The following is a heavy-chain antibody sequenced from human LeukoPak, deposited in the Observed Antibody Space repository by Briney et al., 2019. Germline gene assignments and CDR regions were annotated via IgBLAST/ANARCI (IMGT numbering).Heavy chain of an antibody. V-gene: IGHV3-53*01. CDR2: IYSGGST. J-gene: IGHJ6*02. Sequence: GGSLRLSCAASGFTVSSNYMSWVRQAPGKGLEWVSVIYSGGSTYYAGSVKGRFTISRDNSKNTLYLQMNSLRAEDTAVYYCARAVGELSGYYGMDVWGQGTTVTVSS. CDR3: ARAVGELSGYYGMDV. D-gene: IGHD3-10*01. CDR1: GFTVSSNY.